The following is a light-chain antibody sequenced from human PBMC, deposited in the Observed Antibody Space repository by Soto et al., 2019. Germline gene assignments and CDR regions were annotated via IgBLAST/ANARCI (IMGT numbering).Light chain of an antibody. V-gene: IGLV1-51*01. CDR1: SSDIGAHYD. Sequence: QSVLTQPPSVSGAPGQRVTISCTGSSSDIGAHYDVHWYQQLPGTAPKLLIYDNNKRPSGIPDRFSGSKSGTSATLGITGLQTGDEADYYCGTWDSSLSARVFGGGTKLTVL. CDR3: GTWDSSLSARV. J-gene: IGLJ3*02. CDR2: DNN.